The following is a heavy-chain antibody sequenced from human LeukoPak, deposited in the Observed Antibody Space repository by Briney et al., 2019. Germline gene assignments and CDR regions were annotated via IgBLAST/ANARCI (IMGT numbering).Heavy chain of an antibody. CDR3: ARGGSGWFDYYYYMDV. J-gene: IGHJ6*03. V-gene: IGHV4-38-2*02. Sequence: SETLSLTCTVSGYSVSSGYYWGWIRQPPGKGLEWIGSIYHSGSTYYNPSLKSRVTISVDTSKNQFSLKLSSVTAADTAVYYCARGGSGWFDYYYYMDVWGKGTTVIVSS. CDR2: IYHSGST. D-gene: IGHD6-19*01. CDR1: GYSVSSGYY.